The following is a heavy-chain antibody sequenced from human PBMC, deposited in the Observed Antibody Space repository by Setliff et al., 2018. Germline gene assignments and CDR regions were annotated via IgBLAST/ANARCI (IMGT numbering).Heavy chain of an antibody. CDR3: AREQWLDPPGYYYMDV. J-gene: IGHJ6*03. CDR2: IYIGGSA. CDR1: GGSISSYY. V-gene: IGHV4-4*07. Sequence: TLSLTCTVSGGSISSYYRSWIRQPAGKGLEWIGHIYIGGSANYNPSLKSRVTMSIDTSKNQFSLKLNSVTAADMAVYYCAREQWLDPPGYYYMDVWAKGTTVTVSS. D-gene: IGHD6-19*01.